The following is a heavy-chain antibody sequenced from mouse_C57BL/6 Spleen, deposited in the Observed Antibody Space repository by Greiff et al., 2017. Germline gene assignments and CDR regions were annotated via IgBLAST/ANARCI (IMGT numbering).Heavy chain of an antibody. CDR2: IDPNSGGT. CDR1: GYTFTSYW. V-gene: IGHV1-72*01. CDR3: ARGEFWFAY. J-gene: IGHJ3*01. Sequence: QVQLQQPGAELVKPGASVKLSCMASGYTFTSYWMHWVQQRPGRGLEWIGRIDPNSGGTKYNEKFKSKATLTVDKPSSTAYMQLISLTSEGSAVYYCARGEFWFAYWGQGTLVTVSA.